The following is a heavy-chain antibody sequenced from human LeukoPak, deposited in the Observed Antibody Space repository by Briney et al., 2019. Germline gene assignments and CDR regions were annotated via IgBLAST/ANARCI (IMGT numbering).Heavy chain of an antibody. CDR3: AKPYYYGSRSYMDY. Sequence: GSLRLSCAASGFTFSSYGMHWVRQAPGKGLEWVAVISYDGSNTYYADSVKGRFTISRDNSKNMLYLQMNSLRAEDTAVYYCAKPYYYGSRSYMDYWGQGTLVTVSS. V-gene: IGHV3-30*18. J-gene: IGHJ4*02. CDR1: GFTFSSYG. CDR2: ISYDGSNT. D-gene: IGHD3-10*01.